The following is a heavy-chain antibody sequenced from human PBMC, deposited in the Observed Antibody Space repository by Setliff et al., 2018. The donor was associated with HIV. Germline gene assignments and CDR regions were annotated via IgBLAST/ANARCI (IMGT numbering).Heavy chain of an antibody. CDR1: GFAFSSYS. D-gene: IGHD3-9*01. CDR2: ISSSSSTI. J-gene: IGHJ4*02. Sequence: GGSLRLSCAASGFAFSSYSMNWVRQAPGKGLEWVSYISSSSSTIYYADSVKGRFTISRDNAKNSLYLQMNSLRAEDTAIYYCARQTWEYYDTLTGYYRSPKNFDSWGQGTLVTVSS. V-gene: IGHV3-48*01. CDR3: ARQTWEYYDTLTGYYRSPKNFDS.